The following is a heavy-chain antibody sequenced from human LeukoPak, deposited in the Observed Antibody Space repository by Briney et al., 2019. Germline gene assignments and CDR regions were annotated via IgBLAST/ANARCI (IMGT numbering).Heavy chain of an antibody. D-gene: IGHD3-16*01. CDR3: AKARYGDR. V-gene: IGHV3-30*18. CDR1: GFTFSSYW. Sequence: GGSLRLSCAASGFTFSSYWMSWVRQAPGKGLEWVAVISYDGSNKYYADSVKGRFTISRDNSKNTLYLQMNSLRAEDTAVYYCAKARYGDRWGQGTLATVSS. J-gene: IGHJ5*02. CDR2: ISYDGSNK.